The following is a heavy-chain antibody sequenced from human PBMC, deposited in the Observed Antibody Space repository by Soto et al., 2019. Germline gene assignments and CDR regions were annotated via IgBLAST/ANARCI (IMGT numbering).Heavy chain of an antibody. J-gene: IGHJ6*02. Sequence: NPSETLSLTCTVSGGSIRSGGYYWSWVRQNPRRGLEWIGNIYYNGNTYYNPSLKSRLTISVDTSKNQFSLNLSSVTAADTAVYYCARDRLMATAGTARHYFGLDVWGQGTTVTVSS. D-gene: IGHD5-18*01. CDR3: ARDRLMATAGTARHYFGLDV. CDR2: IYYNGNT. V-gene: IGHV4-31*03. CDR1: GGSIRSGGYY.